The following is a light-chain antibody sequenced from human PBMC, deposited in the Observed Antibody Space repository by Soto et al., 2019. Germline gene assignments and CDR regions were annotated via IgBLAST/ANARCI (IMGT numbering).Light chain of an antibody. J-gene: IGKJ3*01. V-gene: IGKV3-11*01. Sequence: EIVLTQSPATLSLSPGERATLSCRASQSLSNFLAWYQQKPGQAPRLLIYDASHRATGIPVRFSGSGSGTDFTLTISSLEPEDFAVYSCQQRSNLFACGPGTTVEIK. CDR1: QSLSNF. CDR2: DAS. CDR3: QQRSNLFA.